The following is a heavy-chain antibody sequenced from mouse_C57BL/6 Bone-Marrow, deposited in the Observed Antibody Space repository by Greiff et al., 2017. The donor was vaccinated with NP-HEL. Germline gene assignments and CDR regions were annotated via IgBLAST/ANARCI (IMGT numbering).Heavy chain of an antibody. Sequence: QVQLKQSGAELARPGASVKLSCKASGYTFTSYGISWVKQRTGQGLEWIVEIYPRSGNTYYNEKFKGKATLTADKSSSTAYMELRSLTSEDSAVYFCASVTTVVAHWGQGTLVTVSA. CDR1: GYTFTSYG. V-gene: IGHV1-81*01. J-gene: IGHJ3*01. D-gene: IGHD1-1*01. CDR3: ASVTTVVAH. CDR2: IYPRSGNT.